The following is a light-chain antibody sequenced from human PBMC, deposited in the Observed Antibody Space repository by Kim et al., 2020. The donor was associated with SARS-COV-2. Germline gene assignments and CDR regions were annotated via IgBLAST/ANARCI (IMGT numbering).Light chain of an antibody. CDR1: QSISSY. J-gene: IGKJ2*02. V-gene: IGKV1-39*01. CDR3: QQSYSTPRCT. Sequence: ASVGDRVTIPCRASQSISSYLNWYQQKPGKAPKLLIYAASSLQSGVPSRFSGSGSGTDFTLTISSLQPEDFATYYCQQSYSTPRCTFGQGTKLEI. CDR2: AAS.